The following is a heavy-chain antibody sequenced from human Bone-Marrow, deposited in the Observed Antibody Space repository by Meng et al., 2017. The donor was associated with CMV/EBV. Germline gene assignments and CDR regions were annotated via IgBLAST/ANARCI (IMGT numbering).Heavy chain of an antibody. CDR2: IHHTGST. Sequence: SETLSLTCTVSGYSISSNTYYWGWIRQPPGKGLEWIASIHHTGSTYYNPSLTSRVTMSVDRSKNHFSLKLNSVTAADTAVYYCARHTSAWYRPGYYFDYWGQGTLVTVSS. J-gene: IGHJ4*02. D-gene: IGHD6-13*01. CDR3: ARHTSAWYRPGYYFDY. CDR1: GYSISSNTYY. V-gene: IGHV4-39*07.